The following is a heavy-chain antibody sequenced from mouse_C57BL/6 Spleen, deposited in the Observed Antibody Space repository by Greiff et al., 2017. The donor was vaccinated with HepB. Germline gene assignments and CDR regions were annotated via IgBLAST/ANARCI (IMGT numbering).Heavy chain of an antibody. J-gene: IGHJ2*01. V-gene: IGHV8-12*01. D-gene: IGHD1-1*01. CDR2: IYWDDDK. CDR3: ARRALHYYGSSIYYLDD. Sequence: QVTLKVSGPGILQSSQTLSLTCSFSGFSLSTSGMGVSWIRQPSGKGLEWLAHIYWDDDKRYNPSLKSRLTISKDTSRNQVFLKITSVDTADTATYYCARRALHYYGSSIYYLDDWGQGTTLTVSS. CDR1: GFSLSTSGMG.